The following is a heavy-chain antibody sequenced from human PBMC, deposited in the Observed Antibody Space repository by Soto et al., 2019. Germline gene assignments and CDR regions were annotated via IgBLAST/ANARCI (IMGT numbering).Heavy chain of an antibody. CDR1: GFTFSSYG. CDR2: IWYDGSNK. Sequence: QVQLVESGGGVVQPGRSLRLSCAASGFTFSSYGMHWVRQAPGKGLEWVAVIWYDGSNKYYADSVKGRFTISRDNSKNTLYLQMNSLRAEDTAVYYCARDQLGSGSYYEPIAFDIWGQGTMVTVSS. CDR3: ARDQLGSGSYYEPIAFDI. J-gene: IGHJ3*02. D-gene: IGHD3-10*01. V-gene: IGHV3-33*01.